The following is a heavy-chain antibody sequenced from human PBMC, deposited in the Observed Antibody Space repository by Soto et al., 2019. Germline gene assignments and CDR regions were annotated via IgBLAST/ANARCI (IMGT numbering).Heavy chain of an antibody. Sequence: SETLSLTCTVSGGSISSSSYYWGWIRQPPGKGLEWIGSIYYSGSTYYNPSLKSRVTISVDTSKNQFSLKLSSVTAADTAVYYCARHRKYYDILTDYYIPSHMDVWGQGTTVTVSS. CDR1: GGSISSSSYY. CDR2: IYYSGST. D-gene: IGHD3-9*01. J-gene: IGHJ6*02. V-gene: IGHV4-39*01. CDR3: ARHRKYYDILTDYYIPSHMDV.